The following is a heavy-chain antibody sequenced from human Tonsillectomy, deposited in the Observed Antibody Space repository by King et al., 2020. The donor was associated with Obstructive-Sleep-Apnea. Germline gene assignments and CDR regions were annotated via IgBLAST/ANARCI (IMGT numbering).Heavy chain of an antibody. CDR3: ARDVGCSGGSCYWGGGY. CDR2: IKQDGSEK. J-gene: IGHJ4*02. Sequence: VQLVESGGGLVQPGGSLRLSCAASGFTFSNYWMSWVRQAPGKGLEWVANIKQDGSEKYYVDSVKGRFTISRDNAKNSLYLKMNSLRAEDTAVYYCARDVGCSGGSCYWGGGYWGQGTLVTVSS. V-gene: IGHV3-7*03. CDR1: GFTFSNYW. D-gene: IGHD2-15*01.